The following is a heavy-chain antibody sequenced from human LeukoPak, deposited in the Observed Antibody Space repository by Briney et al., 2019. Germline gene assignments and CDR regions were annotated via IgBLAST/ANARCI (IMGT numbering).Heavy chain of an antibody. CDR1: SASISGYY. J-gene: IGHJ4*02. D-gene: IGHD1-26*01. V-gene: IGHV3-23*01. CDR2: ISVGGDRT. CDR3: AKDSGSYRKYYFDY. Sequence: ETLSLTCTVSSASISGYYWSWVRQAPGKGLEWVSTISVGGDRTLYADSVKGRFTISRDTSKNTLFLQMNSLRGEDTAVYYCAKDSGSYRKYYFDYWGQGTLVTVSS.